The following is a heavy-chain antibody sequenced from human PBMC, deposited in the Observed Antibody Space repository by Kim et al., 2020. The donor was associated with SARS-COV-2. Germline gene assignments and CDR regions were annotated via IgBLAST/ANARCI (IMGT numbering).Heavy chain of an antibody. J-gene: IGHJ4*02. Sequence: NPSRKSRVTIAVETSKNQFSLKLSSVTAADTAVYYCARHSRIVVVAAAILAWGQGTLVTVSS. V-gene: IGHV4-39*01. CDR3: ARHSRIVVVAAAILA. D-gene: IGHD2-2*01.